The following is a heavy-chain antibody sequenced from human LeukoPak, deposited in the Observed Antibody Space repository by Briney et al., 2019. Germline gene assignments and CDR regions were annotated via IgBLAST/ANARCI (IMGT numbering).Heavy chain of an antibody. V-gene: IGHV3-23*01. Sequence: PGGTLRLSCAASGFTFSSHGMSWVRQAPGKGLEWVSTISGSGDNTYYADSVKGRFTISRDNSKNTLYLQMNSLRAEDTAVYYCARVLRQWLVQADFQHWGQGTLVTVSS. CDR3: ARVLRQWLVQADFQH. D-gene: IGHD6-19*01. CDR2: ISGSGDNT. J-gene: IGHJ1*01. CDR1: GFTFSSHG.